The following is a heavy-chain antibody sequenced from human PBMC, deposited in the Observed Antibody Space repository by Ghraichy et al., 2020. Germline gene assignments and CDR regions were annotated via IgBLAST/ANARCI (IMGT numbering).Heavy chain of an antibody. V-gene: IGHV3-64*01. CDR2: ISGNGGST. CDR3: ARVVSSGWYYFDY. J-gene: IGHJ4*02. CDR1: GFTFSSYA. Sequence: GGSLRLSCAASGFTFSSYAMHWVRQAPGKGLEYVSAISGNGGSTYYANSVKGRFTISRDNSKNTLYLQMGSLRAEDMAVYYCARVVSSGWYYFDYWGQGTLVTVSS. D-gene: IGHD6-19*01.